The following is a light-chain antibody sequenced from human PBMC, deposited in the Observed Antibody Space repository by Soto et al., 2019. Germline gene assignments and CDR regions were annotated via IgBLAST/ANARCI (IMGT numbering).Light chain of an antibody. CDR1: QSVSSN. CDR3: QQYNNWPRT. V-gene: IGKV3-15*01. J-gene: IGKJ1*01. Sequence: IVMTQYHATLSVSPGERATLSCRASQSVSSNLAWYQQKPGQAPRLLIYGASTRATGIPARFSGSGSGTEFTLTISSLQSEDFAVYYCQQYNNWPRTFAQGSMVDIK. CDR2: GAS.